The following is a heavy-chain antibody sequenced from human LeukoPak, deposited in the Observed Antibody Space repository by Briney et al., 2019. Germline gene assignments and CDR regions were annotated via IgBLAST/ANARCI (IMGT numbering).Heavy chain of an antibody. CDR2: FDPEDGET. D-gene: IGHD2-15*01. Sequence: ASVKVSCKVSGYTLTELSMHWVRQAPGKGLEWMGGFDPEDGETIYAQKFQGRVTMTGDTSTDTAYMELSSLRSEDTAVYYCATVVVNGGLVVVAPNWGYFDYWGQGTLVTVSS. CDR1: GYTLTELS. CDR3: ATVVVNGGLVVVAPNWGYFDY. J-gene: IGHJ4*02. V-gene: IGHV1-24*01.